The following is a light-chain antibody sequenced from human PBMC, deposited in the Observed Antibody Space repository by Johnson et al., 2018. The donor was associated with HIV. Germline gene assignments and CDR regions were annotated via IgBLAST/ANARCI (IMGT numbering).Light chain of an antibody. Sequence: QSVLTQPPSVSAAPGQKVTISCSGSSSNVGSNSVSWYRHFPETAPKVLIYDNNKRPSGIPDRFSGSKSGTSATLGITGLQTGDEADYYCGTWDSSLCAGLYVFGTGTKVTVL. CDR1: SSNVGSNS. J-gene: IGLJ1*01. V-gene: IGLV1-51*01. CDR3: GTWDSSLCAGLYV. CDR2: DNN.